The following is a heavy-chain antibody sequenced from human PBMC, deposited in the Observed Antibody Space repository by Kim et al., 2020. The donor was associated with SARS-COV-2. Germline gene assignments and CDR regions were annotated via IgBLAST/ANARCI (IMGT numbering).Heavy chain of an antibody. V-gene: IGHV4-59*10. J-gene: IGHJ4*02. Sequence: NYNPSLKSRVTLSVATSKNRFSLKLSSVTAADTAVYYCARYGSGSYYKFWGQGTLVTVSS. CDR3: ARYGSGSYYKF. D-gene: IGHD3-10*01.